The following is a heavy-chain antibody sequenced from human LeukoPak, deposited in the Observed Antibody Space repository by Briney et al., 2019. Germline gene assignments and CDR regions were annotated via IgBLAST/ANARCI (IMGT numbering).Heavy chain of an antibody. Sequence: SQTLYLTCAVSGGSISSGGYSWSWIRQPPGKGLEWIGYIYHSGSTYYNPSLKSRVTISVDRSKNQFSLKLSSVTAADTAVYYCARGQRASYQTRGAFDIWGQGTMVTVSS. CDR1: GGSISSGGYS. CDR2: IYHSGST. V-gene: IGHV4-30-2*01. D-gene: IGHD3-16*02. J-gene: IGHJ3*02. CDR3: ARGQRASYQTRGAFDI.